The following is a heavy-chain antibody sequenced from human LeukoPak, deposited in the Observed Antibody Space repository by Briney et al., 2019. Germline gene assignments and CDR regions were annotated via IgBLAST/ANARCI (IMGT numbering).Heavy chain of an antibody. CDR3: ARDGSSSYSVYFDY. J-gene: IGHJ4*02. Sequence: SETLSLTCTVSGGSISSYYWSWIRQPPGKGLEWIGYIYYSGSTNYNPSLKSRVTISVDTSKNQFSLKLTSVTPEDTAVYYCARDGSSSYSVYFDYRGQGILVTVSS. CDR1: GGSISSYY. D-gene: IGHD1-26*01. V-gene: IGHV4-59*12. CDR2: IYYSGST.